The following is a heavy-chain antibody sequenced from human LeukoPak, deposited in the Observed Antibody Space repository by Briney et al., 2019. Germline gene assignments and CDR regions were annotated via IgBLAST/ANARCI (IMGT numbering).Heavy chain of an antibody. CDR3: ARVDDYGDYNYYYYYMDV. CDR1: GLTFSSYS. J-gene: IGHJ6*03. CDR2: ISSSSSYI. Sequence: GGSLRLSCAASGLTFSSYSMNWVRQAPGKGLEWVSSISSSSSYIYYADSVKGRFTISRDNAKNSLYLQMNSLRAEDTAVYYCARVDDYGDYNYYYYYMDVWGKGTTVTISS. V-gene: IGHV3-21*01. D-gene: IGHD4-17*01.